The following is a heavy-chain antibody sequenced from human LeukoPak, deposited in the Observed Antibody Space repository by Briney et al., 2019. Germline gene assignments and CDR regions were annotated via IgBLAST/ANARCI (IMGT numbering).Heavy chain of an antibody. CDR1: GFTFSTYA. V-gene: IGHV3-23*01. D-gene: IGHD6-19*01. Sequence: PGGSLRLSCATSGFTFSTYAMSWVRQAPGKGLEWVSTIGGGDTYYADSVKGRFTISRDNSKNTLYLQMNSLRAEDTAVYYCAKDPSIVVAGNYCDYWGQGTLVTVSS. CDR2: IGGGDT. J-gene: IGHJ4*02. CDR3: AKDPSIVVAGNYCDY.